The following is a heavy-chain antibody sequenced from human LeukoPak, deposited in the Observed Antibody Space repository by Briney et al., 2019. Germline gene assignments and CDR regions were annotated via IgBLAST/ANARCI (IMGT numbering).Heavy chain of an antibody. CDR2: IYHSGST. Sequence: SETLSLTCTVSGASITTYYWTWIRQPPGKGLEWIGYIYHSGSTHYNPPLKSRVTISPDTSRNQFSLRMSCVTAADTAVYFCAREYGPSSEGDYFDYWGQGSLVTVSS. CDR1: GASITTYY. J-gene: IGHJ4*02. CDR3: AREYGPSSEGDYFDY. V-gene: IGHV4-59*01. D-gene: IGHD2-8*01.